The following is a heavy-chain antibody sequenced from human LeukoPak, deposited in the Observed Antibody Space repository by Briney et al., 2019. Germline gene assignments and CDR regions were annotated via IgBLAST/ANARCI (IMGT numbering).Heavy chain of an antibody. Sequence: SETLSLTCTVSGGSVGSGSYYWSWIRQPPGKGLEWIGYIYYSGSTTYNPSLKSRVTISVDTSKNQFSLTLSSVSAADTAVYYCARQSAISGYDFSYFDYWGQGTLVTVSS. J-gene: IGHJ4*02. CDR1: GGSVGSGSYY. CDR2: IYYSGST. V-gene: IGHV4-61*01. D-gene: IGHD5-12*01. CDR3: ARQSAISGYDFSYFDY.